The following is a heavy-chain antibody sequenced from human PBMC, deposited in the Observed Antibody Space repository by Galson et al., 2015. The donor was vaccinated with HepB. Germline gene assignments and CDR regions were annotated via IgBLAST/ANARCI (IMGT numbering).Heavy chain of an antibody. Sequence: SLRLSCAASGFTFSSYGMHWVRQAPGKGLEWVAVIWYDGSNKYYADSVKGRFTISRDNSKNTLYLQMNSLRAEDTAVYYCARAGYCSSTSCSRGYYYYMDVWGKGTTVTVSS. V-gene: IGHV3-33*01. J-gene: IGHJ6*03. D-gene: IGHD2-2*01. CDR3: ARAGYCSSTSCSRGYYYYMDV. CDR2: IWYDGSNK. CDR1: GFTFSSYG.